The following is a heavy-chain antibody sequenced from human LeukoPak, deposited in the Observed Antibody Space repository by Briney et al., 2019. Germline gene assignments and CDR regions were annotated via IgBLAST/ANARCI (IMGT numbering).Heavy chain of an antibody. CDR2: ISYDGGNK. CDR3: ARGNLGYCSGGGCYHFDY. Sequence: PGRSLRLSCAASGFTFSSYALHWVRQAPGKGLEWVALISYDGGNKYYADSVKGRFTISRDNSKNTLYLQMNSLRADDTAVYYCARGNLGYCSGGGCYHFDYWGQGTLVTVSS. D-gene: IGHD2-15*01. CDR1: GFTFSSYA. V-gene: IGHV3-30-3*01. J-gene: IGHJ4*02.